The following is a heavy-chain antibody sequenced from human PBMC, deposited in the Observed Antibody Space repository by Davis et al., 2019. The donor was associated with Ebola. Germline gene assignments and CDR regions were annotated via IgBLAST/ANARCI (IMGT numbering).Heavy chain of an antibody. D-gene: IGHD6-13*01. J-gene: IGHJ4*02. CDR1: GFTFSSYW. Sequence: PGGSLRLSCAASGFTFSSYWMSWVRQAPGKGLEWVANIKQDGSERYYADSVRGRFTISRDNAKNSLYLQMNSLRAEDTAVYYCARVGSSWYGDYFDYWGQGTLVTVSS. CDR2: IKQDGSER. CDR3: ARVGSSWYGDYFDY. V-gene: IGHV3-7*01.